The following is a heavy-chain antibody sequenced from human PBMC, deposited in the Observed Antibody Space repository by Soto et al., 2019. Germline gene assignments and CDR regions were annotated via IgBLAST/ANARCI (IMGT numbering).Heavy chain of an antibody. J-gene: IGHJ4*02. D-gene: IGHD6-13*01. V-gene: IGHV4-30-4*01. CDR3: ARDLGSSWYFDY. CDR1: GGSISSGDYS. Sequence: QVQLQESGPGLVKPSQTLSLTCTVSGGSISSGDYSWSWIRQPPGKGLEWIGYIYYRGSTYYNPSLKSRSTISVDTSTDQFSLTMSCVTAADAAVYYCARDLGSSWYFDYWGQGTLVTVSS. CDR2: IYYRGST.